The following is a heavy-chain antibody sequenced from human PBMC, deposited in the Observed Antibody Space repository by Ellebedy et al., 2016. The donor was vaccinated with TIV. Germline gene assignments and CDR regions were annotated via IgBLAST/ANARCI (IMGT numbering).Heavy chain of an antibody. CDR1: GGSISSSSYY. J-gene: IGHJ4*02. V-gene: IGHV4-39*01. Sequence: MPSETLSLTCTVSGGSISSSSYYWGWIRQPPVKGLEWIGSIYYSGSTYYNPSLKSRVTISVDTSKNQFSLKLSSVTAADTAVYYCARQGHSSGWYVGEYYFDYWGQGTLVTVSS. D-gene: IGHD6-19*01. CDR3: ARQGHSSGWYVGEYYFDY. CDR2: IYYSGST.